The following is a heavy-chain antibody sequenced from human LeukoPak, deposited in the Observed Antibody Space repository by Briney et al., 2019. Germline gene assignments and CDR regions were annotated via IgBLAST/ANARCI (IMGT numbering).Heavy chain of an antibody. V-gene: IGHV1-8*02. CDR3: ARGRVLITIFGVVILDAFDI. CDR1: GYTFTSYG. J-gene: IGHJ3*02. D-gene: IGHD3-3*01. Sequence: ASVKVSCKASGYTFTSYGISWVRQAPGQGLEWMGWMNPNSGNTGYAQKFQGRVTMTRNTSISTAYMELSSLRSEDTAVYYCARGRVLITIFGVVILDAFDIWGQGTMVTVSS. CDR2: MNPNSGNT.